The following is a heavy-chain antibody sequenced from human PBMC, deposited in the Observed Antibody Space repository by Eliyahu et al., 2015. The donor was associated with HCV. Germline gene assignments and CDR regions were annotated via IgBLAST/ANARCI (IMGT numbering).Heavy chain of an antibody. D-gene: IGHD6-19*01. Sequence: EVQLVESGGGLVQPGGSLSRAXAXSGFTFNSYYXTWVRXAXGKGLXWVANIRPDGSPVFFADSVKGRFTMSRDNAMNSLYLHMNTLRGEDTAVYFCARFAYDSGWYIDYWGQGTLVTVSS. V-gene: IGHV3-7*01. CDR1: GFTFNSYY. J-gene: IGHJ4*02. CDR2: IRPDGSPV. CDR3: ARFAYDSGWYIDY.